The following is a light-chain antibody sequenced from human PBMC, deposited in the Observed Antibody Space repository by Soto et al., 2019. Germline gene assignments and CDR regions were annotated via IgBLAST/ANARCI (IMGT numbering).Light chain of an antibody. CDR3: SSYTSSSTSYV. CDR2: DVS. CDR1: SSDVGGYNY. Sequence: QSALTQPASVSGSPGQSITISCTGTSSDVGGYNYVSWYQQHPGKAPKLMIYDVSNRPSRVSNRFSGSKSGNTASLTISGLQAEDEADYYCSSYTSSSTSYVFGTGTKRTVL. V-gene: IGLV2-14*01. J-gene: IGLJ1*01.